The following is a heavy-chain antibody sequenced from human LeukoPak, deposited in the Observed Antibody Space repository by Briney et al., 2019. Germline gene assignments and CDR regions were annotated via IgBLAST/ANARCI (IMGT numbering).Heavy chain of an antibody. Sequence: GASEKVSCKASGYTFTSYGISWVRQAPGQGLEWMGWISAYNGNTNYAQKLQGRVTMTTDTSTSTAYMELRSLRSDDTAVYYCARGTLLRYFDWLLCDYWGQGTLVTVSS. CDR3: ARGTLLRYFDWLLCDY. V-gene: IGHV1-18*01. CDR1: GYTFTSYG. CDR2: ISAYNGNT. D-gene: IGHD3-9*01. J-gene: IGHJ4*02.